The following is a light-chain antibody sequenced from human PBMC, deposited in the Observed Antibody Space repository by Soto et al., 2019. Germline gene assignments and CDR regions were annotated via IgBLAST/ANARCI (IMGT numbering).Light chain of an antibody. J-gene: IGKJ1*01. V-gene: IGKV3-20*01. CDR3: QQYGSSIT. CDR2: GAS. CDR1: QSVRSSY. Sequence: EIVLTQYPATQSLSPVGRATLSFRASQSVRSSYLAWYQQKPCQAPRLLIYGASSRATGIPDRFSGSGSGTDFTLTINRLEPEDFAVYYCQQYGSSITFGQGTKVDI.